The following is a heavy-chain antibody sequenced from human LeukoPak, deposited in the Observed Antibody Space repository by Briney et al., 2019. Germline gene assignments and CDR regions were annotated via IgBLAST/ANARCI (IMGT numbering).Heavy chain of an antibody. Sequence: ASVKVSCKASGGTFSSYAISWVRQAPGQGLEWMGGIIPIFGTANYAQKFQGRVTITADKSTSTAYMELSSLRSEDTAVYYCARDRITIFGVVMDDYYYMDVWGKGTTVTISS. CDR3: ARDRITIFGVVMDDYYYMDV. D-gene: IGHD3-3*01. CDR2: IIPIFGTA. V-gene: IGHV1-69*06. J-gene: IGHJ6*03. CDR1: GGTFSSYA.